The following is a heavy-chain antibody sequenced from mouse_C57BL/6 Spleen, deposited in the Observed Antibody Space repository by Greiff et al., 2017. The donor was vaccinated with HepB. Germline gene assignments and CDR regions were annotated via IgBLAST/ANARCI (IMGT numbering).Heavy chain of an antibody. V-gene: IGHV6-6*01. D-gene: IGHD3-2*02. CDR3: TRQLRLRGFDY. J-gene: IGHJ2*01. Sequence: DVMLVESGGGLVQPGGSMKLSCAASGFTFSDAWMDWVRQSPEKGLEWVAEIRNKANNHATYYAESVKGRFTISRDDSKSSVYLQMNSLRAEDTGIYYCTRQLRLRGFDYWGQGTTLTVSS. CDR1: GFTFSDAW. CDR2: IRNKANNHAT.